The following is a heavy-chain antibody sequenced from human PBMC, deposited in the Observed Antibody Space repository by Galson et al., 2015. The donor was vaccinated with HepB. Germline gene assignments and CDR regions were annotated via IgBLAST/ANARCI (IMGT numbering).Heavy chain of an antibody. CDR1: GFTFSSYW. CDR3: ARDGYSSSWYYFDY. Sequence: SLRLSCAASGFTFSSYWMSWVRQAPGKGLEWVANIKQDGSEKYYVDSVKGRFTISRDNAKNSLYLQMNSLRAEDTAVYYCARDGYSSSWYYFDYWGQGTLVTVSS. V-gene: IGHV3-7*03. D-gene: IGHD6-13*01. J-gene: IGHJ4*02. CDR2: IKQDGSEK.